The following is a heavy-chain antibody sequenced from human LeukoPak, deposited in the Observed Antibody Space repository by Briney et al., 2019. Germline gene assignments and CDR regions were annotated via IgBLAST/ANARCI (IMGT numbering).Heavy chain of an antibody. CDR1: GFTFSSYS. J-gene: IGHJ4*02. CDR3: ARGGIVGAYYFDY. CDR2: ISSSSSYI. V-gene: IGHV3-21*01. Sequence: GGSLRLSCAASGFTFSSYSMNWVRQAPGKGLEWVSSISSSSSYIYYADSVKGRFTISRDNAKNPLYLQMNSLRAEDTAVYYCARGGIVGAYYFDYWGQGTLVTVSS. D-gene: IGHD1-26*01.